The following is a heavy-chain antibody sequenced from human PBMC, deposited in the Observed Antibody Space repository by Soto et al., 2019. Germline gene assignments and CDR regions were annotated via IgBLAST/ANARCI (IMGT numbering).Heavy chain of an antibody. D-gene: IGHD6-19*01. CDR2: IKQSGSTK. Sequence: GGSLRLSCAASGFNFGASWMAWVRQAPGKGLEWVADIKQSGSTKNYADSVKGRVTISRDDAKNSLYLQMNSLRDEDTAVYYCARVSITESVAGAYYYYYGMDVWGQGTTVTVSS. V-gene: IGHV3-7*04. J-gene: IGHJ6*02. CDR3: ARVSITESVAGAYYYYYGMDV. CDR1: GFNFGASW.